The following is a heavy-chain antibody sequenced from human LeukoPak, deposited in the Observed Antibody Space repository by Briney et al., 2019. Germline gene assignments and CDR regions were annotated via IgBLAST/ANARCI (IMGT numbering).Heavy chain of an antibody. D-gene: IGHD3-10*01. CDR3: ARDLGDTYGSVGDFDY. Sequence: ASVKVSCKTFGYTFTNYGITWVRRAPGQGLEWMGWISGRNGNTNYAQKVQGRVTMTTDASTSTAYMELRSLRLDDTAVYYCARDLGDTYGSVGDFDYWGQGTLVTVSS. J-gene: IGHJ4*02. CDR1: GYTFTNYG. CDR2: ISGRNGNT. V-gene: IGHV1-18*01.